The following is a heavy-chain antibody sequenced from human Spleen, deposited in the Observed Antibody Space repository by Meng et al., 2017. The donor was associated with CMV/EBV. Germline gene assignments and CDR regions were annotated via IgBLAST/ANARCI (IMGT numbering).Heavy chain of an antibody. CDR1: GFSFRNYN. Sequence: GESLKISCAASGFSFRNYNMNWVRQAPGKGLEWVSSISTTGDYIYYADSLQGRFTISRDNAKNSLYLQMHSLRAEDTAVYYCAKDLGKTTKENWFDPWGQGTLVTVSS. CDR3: AKDLGKTTKENWFDP. V-gene: IGHV3-21*01. CDR2: ISTTGDYI. D-gene: IGHD3-16*01. J-gene: IGHJ5*02.